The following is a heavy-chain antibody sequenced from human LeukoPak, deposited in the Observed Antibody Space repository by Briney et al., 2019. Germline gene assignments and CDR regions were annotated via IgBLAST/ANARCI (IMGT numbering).Heavy chain of an antibody. CDR2: IANNGTTI. J-gene: IGHJ6*02. Sequence: GGSLRLSCAASGFTFSSYAMNWVRQAPGKGLEWVSYIANNGTTIYYADSVKGRFTISRDNAENSLYLQMNSLRAEDTAIYYCARDQWLAYYYHGMDVWGQGTTVTVSS. D-gene: IGHD6-19*01. CDR1: GFTFSSYA. V-gene: IGHV3-48*03. CDR3: ARDQWLAYYYHGMDV.